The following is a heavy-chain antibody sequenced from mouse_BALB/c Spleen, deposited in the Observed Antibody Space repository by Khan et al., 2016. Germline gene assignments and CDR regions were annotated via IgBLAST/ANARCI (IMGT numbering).Heavy chain of an antibody. D-gene: IGHD2-5*01. CDR3: ARMASK. J-gene: IGHJ2*01. Sequence: VQLQQSGAELVKSGPTVKMSCTASGLNNKDTYMHWPKQWPEQGREWIGRIEPPYGNTKYDPKFQGKATLTADTSPNTAYLQLSSLTAADTGAYSCARMASKWGEGTTLTVSS. CDR1: GLNNKDTY. CDR2: IEPPYGNT. V-gene: IGHV14-3*02.